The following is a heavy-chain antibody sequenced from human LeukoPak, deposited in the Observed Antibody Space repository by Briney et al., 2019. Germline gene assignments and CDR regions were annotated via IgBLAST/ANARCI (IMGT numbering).Heavy chain of an antibody. V-gene: IGHV4-31*03. Sequence: PSETLSLTCTVSGGSISSGGYYWSWIRQHPGKGLEWIGYIYYSGSTYYNLSLKSRVTISVDTSKNQFSLKLSSVTAADTAVYYCARETHAIGVDYWGQGTLVTVSS. J-gene: IGHJ4*02. D-gene: IGHD3-3*01. CDR1: GGSISSGGYY. CDR2: IYYSGST. CDR3: ARETHAIGVDY.